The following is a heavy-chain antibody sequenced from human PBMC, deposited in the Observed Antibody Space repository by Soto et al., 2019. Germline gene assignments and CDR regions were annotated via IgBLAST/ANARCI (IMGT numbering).Heavy chain of an antibody. V-gene: IGHV3-21*01. Sequence: PGGSLRLSCAASGFTFSSYSMNWVRQAPGKGLEWVSSISSSSSYIYYADSVKGRFTISRDNAKNLLYLQMNSLRAEDTAIYYCARDSESYYYDSSGSDYWGQGTLVTVSS. CDR3: ARDSESYYYDSSGSDY. CDR1: GFTFSSYS. D-gene: IGHD3-22*01. CDR2: ISSSSSYI. J-gene: IGHJ4*02.